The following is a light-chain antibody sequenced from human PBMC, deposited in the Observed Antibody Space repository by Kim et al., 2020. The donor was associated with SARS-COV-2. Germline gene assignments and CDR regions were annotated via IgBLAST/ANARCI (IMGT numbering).Light chain of an antibody. CDR3: NSRESGVNHVV. J-gene: IGLJ3*02. CDR1: SLRSYY. V-gene: IGLV3-19*01. CDR2: EKN. Sequence: ALGPTVRITCQGDSLRSYYASWYQQKPGQAPVLVIYEKNNRPSGIPDRFSGSSSGNTASLTIAGAQAEDEADYYCNSRESGVNHVVFGGGTQLTVL.